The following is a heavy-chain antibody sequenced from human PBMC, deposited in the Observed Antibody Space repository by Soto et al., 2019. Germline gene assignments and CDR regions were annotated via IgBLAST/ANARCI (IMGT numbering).Heavy chain of an antibody. D-gene: IGHD4-17*01. CDR1: GGSISSYY. CDR3: AREDDYDSNWFDP. Sequence: PSETLSLTCTVSGGSISSYYWSWIRQPPGKGLEWIGYIYYSGSTNYNPSLKSRVTISVDTSKNQFSLKLSSVTAADTAVYYCAREDDYDSNWFDPWGQGTLVTVSS. V-gene: IGHV4-59*01. CDR2: IYYSGST. J-gene: IGHJ5*02.